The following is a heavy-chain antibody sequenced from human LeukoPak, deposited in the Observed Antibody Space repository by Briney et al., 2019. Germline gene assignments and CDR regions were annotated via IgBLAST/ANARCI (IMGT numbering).Heavy chain of an antibody. V-gene: IGHV4-38-2*02. CDR3: ASRDGYAGRGY. CDR1: GFSISTGYY. CDR2: MYHSGST. Sequence: SETLSLTCSVSGFSISTGYYWGWIRQSPGKGLEWIGIMYHSGSTSYNPSLKSRVTISMDTSKNQFSLKLSSVTAADTAVYYCASRDGYAGRGYWGQGTLVTVSS. J-gene: IGHJ4*02. D-gene: IGHD5-24*01.